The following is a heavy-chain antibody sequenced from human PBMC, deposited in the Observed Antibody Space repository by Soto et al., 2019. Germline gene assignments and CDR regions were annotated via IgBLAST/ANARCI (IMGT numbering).Heavy chain of an antibody. V-gene: IGHV3-23*01. Sequence: EVQLLESGGGLVQPGGSLRLSCAASGFIFRNYAMNWVRQAPGKGLEWVSAISGSGGTTYYADSVKGRITISRDNSKNKRFVPVNSLGVEDTAGYSCAKSPNRGLRNAFKRDHYYYGLDVWGQGTTVTVSS. D-gene: IGHD4-17*01. CDR1: GFIFRNYA. CDR2: ISGSGGTT. CDR3: AKSPNRGLRNAFKRDHYYYGLDV. J-gene: IGHJ6*02.